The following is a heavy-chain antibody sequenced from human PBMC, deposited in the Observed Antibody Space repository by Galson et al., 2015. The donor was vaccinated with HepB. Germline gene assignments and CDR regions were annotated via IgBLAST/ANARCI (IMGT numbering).Heavy chain of an antibody. CDR2: IYYSGST. D-gene: IGHD3-3*01. CDR1: GGSISSGDYY. CDR3: ARATYDFWSGSNKPYYMDV. Sequence: TLSLTCTVSGGSISSGDYYWSWIRQPPGKGLEWIGYIYYSGSTYYNPSLKSRVTISVDTSKNQFSLKLSSVTAADTAVYYCARATYDFWSGSNKPYYMDVWGKGTTVTVSS. J-gene: IGHJ6*03. V-gene: IGHV4-30-4*01.